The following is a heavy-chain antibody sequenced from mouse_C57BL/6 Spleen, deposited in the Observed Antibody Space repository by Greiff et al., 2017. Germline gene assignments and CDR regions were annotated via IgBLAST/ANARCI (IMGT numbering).Heavy chain of an antibody. CDR2: IYPGDGDT. D-gene: IGHD1-1*01. V-gene: IGHV1-80*01. CDR1: GYAFSSYW. J-gene: IGHJ1*03. Sequence: QVQLQQSGAELVKPGASVKISCKASGYAFSSYWMNWVKQRPGKGLEWIGQIYPGDGDTNYNGKFKGKATLTADKSSSPAYMQFSSLTSVYSAVYFCARTFITTVVAEDWYFDVWGTGTTVTVSS. CDR3: ARTFITTVVAEDWYFDV.